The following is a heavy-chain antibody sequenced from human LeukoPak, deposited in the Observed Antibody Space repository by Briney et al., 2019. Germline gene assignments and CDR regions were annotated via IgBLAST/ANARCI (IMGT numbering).Heavy chain of an antibody. D-gene: IGHD1-26*01. Sequence: ASVKVSCKASGYTFTSYGISWVRQAPGQGLEWMGWISAYNGNTNYAQKLQGRVTMTTDTSTSTAYMELRSLRSDDTAVYYCARSTFSRNSGSYYPLDYWGQGTLVTVSS. CDR3: ARSTFSRNSGSYYPLDY. CDR1: GYTFTSYG. J-gene: IGHJ4*02. CDR2: ISAYNGNT. V-gene: IGHV1-18*01.